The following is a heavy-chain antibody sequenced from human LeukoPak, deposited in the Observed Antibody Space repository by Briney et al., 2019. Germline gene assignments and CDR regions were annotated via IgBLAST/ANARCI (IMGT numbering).Heavy chain of an antibody. CDR3: ARGRWISGSYYNFDT. J-gene: IGHJ4*02. CDR2: INYSGTT. V-gene: IGHV4-39*07. CDR1: GGSISSSSYY. Sequence: KPAETLSLTCRVSGGSISSSSYYWGWIRQSPGKGLEWIATINYSGTTHYNPSLQSRVTMSADTSNSQFSLKVNSVTAADTAVYHCARGRWISGSYYNFDTWGQGTLVTVSS. D-gene: IGHD1-26*01.